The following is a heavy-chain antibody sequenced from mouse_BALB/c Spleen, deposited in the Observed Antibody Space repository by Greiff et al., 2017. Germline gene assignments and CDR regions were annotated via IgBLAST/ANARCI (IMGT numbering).Heavy chain of an antibody. CDR1: GYAFSSSW. D-gene: IGHD2-4*01. J-gene: IGHJ2*01. V-gene: IGHV1-82*01. CDR3: ARGGDYDYFDY. CDR2: IYPGDGDT. Sequence: QVQLQQSGPELVKPGASVKISCKASGYAFSSSWMNWVKQRPGQGLEWIGRIYPGDGDTNYNGKFKGKATLTADKSSSTAYMQLSSLTSVDSAVYFCARGGDYDYFDYWGQGTTLTVSS.